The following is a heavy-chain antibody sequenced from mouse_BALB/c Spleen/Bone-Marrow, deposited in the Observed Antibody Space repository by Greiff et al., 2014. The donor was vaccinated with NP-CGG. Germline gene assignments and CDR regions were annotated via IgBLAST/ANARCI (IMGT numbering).Heavy chain of an antibody. J-gene: IGHJ4*01. V-gene: IGHV5-6*01. CDR2: ISSGGSYT. D-gene: IGHD1-1*01. CDR1: GFTFSSYG. CDR3: ASGNYYAMDY. Sequence: EVQLVESGGDLVKPGGSLKLSCAASGFTFSSYGMSWVRQTPDKRLEWVATISSGGSYTYYPDSVKGLLTISRDNAKNTLYLQMSSLRSEDTAMYYCASGNYYAMDYWGQGTSVTVSS.